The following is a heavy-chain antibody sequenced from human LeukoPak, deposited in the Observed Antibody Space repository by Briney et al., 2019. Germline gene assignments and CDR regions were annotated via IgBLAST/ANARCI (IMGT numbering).Heavy chain of an antibody. J-gene: IGHJ4*02. CDR1: GFTFNTYG. CDR3: AKEFGGFRGFDH. CDR2: ISPNGVGK. Sequence: PGGSLRLSCAVSGFTFNTYGVHWGRQAPGEGLEWVAVISPNGVGKHYADSVTGRFTISRDNSQDTLNLQMNSLRSEDTGVYYCAKEFGGFRGFDHWGQETRDTVSS. V-gene: IGHV3-30*18. D-gene: IGHD3-10*01.